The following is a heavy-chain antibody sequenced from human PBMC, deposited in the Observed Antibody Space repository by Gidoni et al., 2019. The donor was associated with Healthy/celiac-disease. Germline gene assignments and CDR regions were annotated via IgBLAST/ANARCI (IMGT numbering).Heavy chain of an antibody. CDR2: IGSKANSYPT. V-gene: IGHV3-73*01. Sequence: EVQLVESGGGLVQPGGSMALSCAASGFTFSGSAMPGVRQASGKVLGWVGRIGSKANSYPTAYAASVKGRFTISRDDSKNTAYLQMNSLKTEDTAVYYCTRPGGGDSYGYWGQGTLVTVSS. D-gene: IGHD2-21*02. CDR3: TRPGGGDSYGY. CDR1: GFTFSGSA. J-gene: IGHJ4*02.